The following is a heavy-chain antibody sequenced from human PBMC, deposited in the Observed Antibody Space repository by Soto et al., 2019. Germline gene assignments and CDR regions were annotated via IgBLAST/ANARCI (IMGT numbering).Heavy chain of an antibody. CDR3: ARGGYY. V-gene: IGHV3-53*01. CDR1: GFTFSSYA. CDR2: IYSGGST. J-gene: IGHJ4*02. D-gene: IGHD3-22*01. Sequence: PGGSLRLSCAASGFTFSSYAMHWVRQAPGKGLEWVSVIYSGGSTYYADSVKGRFTISRDNSKNTLYLQMNSLRAEDTAVYYCARGGYYWCQGTLVTVSS.